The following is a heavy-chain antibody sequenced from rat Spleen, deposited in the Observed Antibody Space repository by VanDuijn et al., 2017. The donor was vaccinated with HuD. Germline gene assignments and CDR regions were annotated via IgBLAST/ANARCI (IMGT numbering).Heavy chain of an antibody. J-gene: IGHJ3*01. CDR2: ITNASGRT. V-gene: IGHV5-31*01. CDR3: ATEGAYYGGYLPFAY. CDR1: GFTFNNYW. Sequence: EVQLVESGGGLVQPGGSLKLSCVASGFTFNNYWMTWIRQAPGKGLEGVASITNASGRTYYPDSVKGRFTISRDNAKSTLYLQMDSLRSEDTATYYCATEGAYYGGYLPFAYWGQGTLVTVSS. D-gene: IGHD1-11*01.